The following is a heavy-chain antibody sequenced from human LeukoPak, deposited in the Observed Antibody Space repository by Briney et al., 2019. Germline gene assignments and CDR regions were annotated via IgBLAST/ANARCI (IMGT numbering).Heavy chain of an antibody. CDR1: GYTFTSYD. J-gene: IGHJ4*02. CDR2: MNPNSGNT. Sequence: GASVKVSCKAPGYTFTSYDINWVRQATGQGLEWMGWMNPNSGNTGYAQKFQGRVTMTRSTSISTAYMELSSLRSEDTAVYYCARARKRRSGIGFYYFDYWGQGTLVTVSS. D-gene: IGHD2-15*01. V-gene: IGHV1-8*01. CDR3: ARARKRRSGIGFYYFDY.